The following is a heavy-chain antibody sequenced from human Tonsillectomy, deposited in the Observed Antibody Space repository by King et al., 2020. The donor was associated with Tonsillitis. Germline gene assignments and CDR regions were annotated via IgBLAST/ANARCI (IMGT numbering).Heavy chain of an antibody. CDR2: IHYSGST. D-gene: IGHD5-12*01. CDR3: ARGGGYETGCYFDH. V-gene: IGHV4-30-4*01. Sequence: VQLQESGPGLVKPSQTLSLTCTVSGGSISSGDYSWSWIRQPPGKGLEWMGYIHYSGSTYNNPILKSRATISLDTSKNQSSLKLSSVTAADTAVYYCARGGGYETGCYFDHWGQGTLVTVSS. CDR1: GGSISSGDYS. J-gene: IGHJ4*02.